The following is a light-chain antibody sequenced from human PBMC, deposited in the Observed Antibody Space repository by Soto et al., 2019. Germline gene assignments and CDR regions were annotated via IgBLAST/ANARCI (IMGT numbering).Light chain of an antibody. V-gene: IGKV1-5*03. J-gene: IGKJ2*01. CDR3: QQYNSDWNT. Sequence: DIQMTQSPSTLSASVRDRVTITCRASQSISSSLAWYQQRPGKAPTLLIYKASSLETGVPSRFSGSGSGTEFTLTISSLQPDDFATYYCQQYNSDWNTFGQGTKLEIK. CDR2: KAS. CDR1: QSISSS.